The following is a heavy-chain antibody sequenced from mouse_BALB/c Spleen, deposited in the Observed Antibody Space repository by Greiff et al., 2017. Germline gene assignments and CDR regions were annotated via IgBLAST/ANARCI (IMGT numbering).Heavy chain of an antibody. CDR2: ITYDGSN. V-gene: IGHV3-6*02. Sequence: EVKLEESGPGLVKPSRSLSLTCSVTGYSITSGYFWYWIRQFPGNKLEWMGYITYDGSNNYNSSLKNRISITRDTSQNQFFLKLNSVTTEDTATYYCASMITIDYWGQGTSVTVSS. CDR3: ASMITIDY. CDR1: GYSITSGYF. D-gene: IGHD2-4*01. J-gene: IGHJ4*01.